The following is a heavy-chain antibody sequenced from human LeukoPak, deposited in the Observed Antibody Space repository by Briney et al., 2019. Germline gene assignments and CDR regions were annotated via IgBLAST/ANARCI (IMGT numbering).Heavy chain of an antibody. D-gene: IGHD3-22*01. Sequence: GASVKVSCKASGYTFTGYYMHWVRQAPGQGLEWMGRINPNSGGTNYAQKFQGRDTMTRDTSISTAYMELSRLRSDDTVVYYCATARFVSGSYYFDYWGRGTLVTVSS. V-gene: IGHV1-2*05. CDR1: GYTFTGYY. CDR3: ATARFVSGSYYFDY. CDR2: INPNSGGT. J-gene: IGHJ4*02.